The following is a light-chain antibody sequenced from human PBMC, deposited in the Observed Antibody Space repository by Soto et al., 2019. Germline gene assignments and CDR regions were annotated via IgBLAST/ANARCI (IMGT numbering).Light chain of an antibody. CDR2: DAS. CDR1: QSVSSY. J-gene: IGKJ5*01. V-gene: IGKV3-11*01. Sequence: ERVLTHSPATLSLSPGERATLSCRASQSVSSYLAWYQQKPGQAPRLLIYDASNRATGIPARFSGSGSGTDFTLTISSLEPEDFAVYYCQQRSKAITFGQGTRLEIK. CDR3: QQRSKAIT.